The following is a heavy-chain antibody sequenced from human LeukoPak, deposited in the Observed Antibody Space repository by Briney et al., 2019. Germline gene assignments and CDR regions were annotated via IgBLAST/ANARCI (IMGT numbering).Heavy chain of an antibody. CDR3: ASDVPWGYFDY. D-gene: IGHD7-27*01. CDR2: IKGDGSDK. V-gene: IGHV3-7*03. Sequence: PGGSLRLSCVASGFTYTNYWMAWVRQAPGKGLEWVANIKGDGSDKNHADSVKGRFTVSRDNAKNSLYLEMNNLRAEDTAVYYCASDVPWGYFDYWGQGTLVTSSS. CDR1: GFTYTNYW. J-gene: IGHJ4*02.